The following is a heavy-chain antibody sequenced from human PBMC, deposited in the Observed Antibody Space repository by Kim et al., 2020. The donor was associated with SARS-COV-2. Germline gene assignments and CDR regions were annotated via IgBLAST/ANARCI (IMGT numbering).Heavy chain of an antibody. D-gene: IGHD6-13*01. CDR2: ISSSSSYI. Sequence: GGSLRLSCAASGFTFSSYSMNWVRQAPGKGLEWVSSISSSSSYIYYADSVKGRFTISRDNAKNSLYLQMNSLRAEDTAVYYCATGSGQQLVYYYYGMDVWGQGTTVTVSS. CDR3: ATGSGQQLVYYYYGMDV. CDR1: GFTFSSYS. J-gene: IGHJ6*02. V-gene: IGHV3-21*04.